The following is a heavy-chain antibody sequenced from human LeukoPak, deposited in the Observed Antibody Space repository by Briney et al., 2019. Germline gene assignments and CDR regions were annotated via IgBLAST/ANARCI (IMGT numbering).Heavy chain of an antibody. CDR1: GGSISSGSYY. V-gene: IGHV4-61*02. CDR3: ARLGIAAAGTYYYYMDV. D-gene: IGHD6-13*01. Sequence: PSQTLPLTCTVSGGSISSGSYYWSWIRQPAGKGLEWIGRIYTSGSTNYNPSLKSRVTISVDTSKNQFSLKLSSVTAADTAVYYCARLGIAAAGTYYYYMDVWGKGTTVTVSS. CDR2: IYTSGST. J-gene: IGHJ6*03.